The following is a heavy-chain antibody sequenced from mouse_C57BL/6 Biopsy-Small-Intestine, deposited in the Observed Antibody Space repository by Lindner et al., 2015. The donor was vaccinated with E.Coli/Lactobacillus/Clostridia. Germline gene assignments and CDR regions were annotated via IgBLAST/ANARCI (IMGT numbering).Heavy chain of an antibody. V-gene: IGHV3-1*01. Sequence: VQLQESGPGMVKPSQSLSLTCTVTGYSITSGYDWHWIRHFPGNKLEWMGYISYSGSTNYNPSLKGRISITHDTSKNHFFLKLNSVTTEDTATYYCARGGYYVGYYAMDYWGQGTSVTVSS. CDR3: ARGGYYVGYYAMDY. J-gene: IGHJ4*01. CDR1: GYSITSGYD. D-gene: IGHD2-3*01. CDR2: ISYSGST.